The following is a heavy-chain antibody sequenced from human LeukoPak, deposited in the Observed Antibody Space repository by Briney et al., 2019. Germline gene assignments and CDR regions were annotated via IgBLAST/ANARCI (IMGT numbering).Heavy chain of an antibody. CDR2: IYTSGST. D-gene: IGHD6-19*01. J-gene: IGHJ4*02. CDR1: GGSLSSYY. V-gene: IGHV4-4*07. Sequence: SETLSLTCTVSGGSLSSYYWSWIRQPAGKGLEWIGRIYTSGSTNYNPSLKSRVTLSVDTSKNQFSLKLTSVTAADTAVYYCARDSLYSSGWYHDYWGQGTLVTVSS. CDR3: ARDSLYSSGWYHDY.